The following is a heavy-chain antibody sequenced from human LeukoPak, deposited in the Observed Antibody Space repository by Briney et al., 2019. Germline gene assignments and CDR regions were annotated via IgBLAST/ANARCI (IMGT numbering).Heavy chain of an antibody. D-gene: IGHD3-22*01. J-gene: IGHJ4*02. CDR1: GGSISSGPYY. CDR2: IYYSGGT. V-gene: IGHV4-30-4*01. Sequence: SETLSLTCTVSGGSISSGPYYWSWIRQPPGKGLEWIGYIYYSGGTYYNPSLKSRVTISADTSKNHFSLNLSSVTAADTAVYYCARVPDIGGYYLSFDYWGQGTLVTVSS. CDR3: ARVPDIGGYYLSFDY.